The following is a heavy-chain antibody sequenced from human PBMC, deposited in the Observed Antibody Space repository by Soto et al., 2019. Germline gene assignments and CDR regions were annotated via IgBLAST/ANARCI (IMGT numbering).Heavy chain of an antibody. CDR3: ARVFYYDSSGYQDEYFQH. CDR1: GGTFSSYA. V-gene: IGHV1-69*13. D-gene: IGHD3-22*01. J-gene: IGHJ1*01. CDR2: IIPIFGTA. Sequence: ASVKISCKASGGTFSSYAISWVRQAPGQGLEWMGGIIPIFGTANYAQKFQGRVTITADESTSTAYMELSSLRSEDTAVYYCARVFYYDSSGYQDEYFQHWGEGTLVTVS.